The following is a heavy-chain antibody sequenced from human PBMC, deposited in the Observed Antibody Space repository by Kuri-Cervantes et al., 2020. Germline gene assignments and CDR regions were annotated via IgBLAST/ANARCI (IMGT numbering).Heavy chain of an antibody. Sequence: ASVKVSCKASGYTFTSYGISWVRQAPGQGLEWMGWISAYNGDTKYDPKFQGRVTLTRDTSIDTAYMELSRLRSDDTAVYYCAILSLVDAVTSMTSPHYYFFMDVWGKGTTVTVSS. CDR3: AILSLVDAVTSMTSPHYYFFMDV. D-gene: IGHD2/OR15-2a*01. V-gene: IGHV1-18*01. CDR1: GYTFTSYG. CDR2: ISAYNGDT. J-gene: IGHJ6*03.